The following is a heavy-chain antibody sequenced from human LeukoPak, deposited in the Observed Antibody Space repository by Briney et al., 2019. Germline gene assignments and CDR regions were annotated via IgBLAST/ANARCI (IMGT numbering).Heavy chain of an antibody. D-gene: IGHD4-11*01. CDR3: AKNPLQYYFDY. V-gene: IGHV3-21*04. CDR1: GFTFSSFS. CDR2: IVSSSTYI. J-gene: IGHJ4*02. Sequence: GGSLRLSCAASGFTFSSFSMNWVRQAPGKGLEWVSSIVSSSTYIYYADSVKGRFTISRDNSKNSLFLQMNSLRAEDTAVYYCAKNPLQYYFDYWGQGTLVTVSS.